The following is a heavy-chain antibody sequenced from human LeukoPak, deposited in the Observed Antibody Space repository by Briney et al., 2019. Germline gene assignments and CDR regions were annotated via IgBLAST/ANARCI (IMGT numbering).Heavy chain of an antibody. CDR1: GFTFSSYA. V-gene: IGHV3-13*01. J-gene: IGHJ6*03. CDR2: IGTGGDT. D-gene: IGHD3-22*01. Sequence: GGSLRLSCAASGFTFSSYAMTWVRQAPGKGLEWVSGIGTGGDTYYPGSVKGRFTVSSENAKNSLYLQMNSLRAGDTAVYYCARDFTTYYYDSPTPPLYYMDVWGKGTTVTVSS. CDR3: ARDFTTYYYDSPTPPLYYMDV.